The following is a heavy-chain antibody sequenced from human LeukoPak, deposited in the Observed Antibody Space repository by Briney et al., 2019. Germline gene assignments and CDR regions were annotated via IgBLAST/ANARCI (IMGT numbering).Heavy chain of an antibody. D-gene: IGHD6-19*01. CDR3: ANTVAGGSSFDY. CDR1: GFTFSSYA. V-gene: IGHV3-23*01. Sequence: PGGSLRLSCAASGFTFSSYAMSWVRQAPGKGLEWVSAVSGSGGSTYYADSVKGRFTISRDNSKNTLYLQMNSLRAEDTAVYYCANTVAGGSSFDYWGQGTLVTVSS. J-gene: IGHJ4*02. CDR2: VSGSGGST.